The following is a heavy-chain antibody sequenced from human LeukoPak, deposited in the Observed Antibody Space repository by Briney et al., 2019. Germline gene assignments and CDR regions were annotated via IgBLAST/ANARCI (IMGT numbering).Heavy chain of an antibody. V-gene: IGHV3-33*01. CDR2: IWYDGSNK. CDR1: GFTFSSYG. D-gene: IGHD7-27*01. Sequence: GRSLRLSCAASGFTFSSYGMHWVRQAPGKGLEWVAVIWYDGSNKYYADSVKGQFTISRDNSKNTLYLQMNSLRAEDTAVYYCARVYWVTGPFDYWGQGTLVTVSS. CDR3: ARVYWVTGPFDY. J-gene: IGHJ4*02.